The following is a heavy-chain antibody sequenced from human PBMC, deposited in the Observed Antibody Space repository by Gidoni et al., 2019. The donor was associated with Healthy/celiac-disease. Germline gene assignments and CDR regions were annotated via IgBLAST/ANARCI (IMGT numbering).Heavy chain of an antibody. V-gene: IGHV1-58*02. CDR3: AATPSYYDILTGYSYFDY. J-gene: IGHJ4*02. D-gene: IGHD3-9*01. CDR1: GFTFTSSA. Sequence: QMQLVQSGPEVKKTGTSVKVSCKASGFTFTSSAMQWVRQARGQRLEWIGWIVVGSGNTNYAQKFQERVTITRYMSTSTAYMELSSLRSEDTAVYYCAATPSYYDILTGYSYFDYWGQGTLVTVSS. CDR2: IVVGSGNT.